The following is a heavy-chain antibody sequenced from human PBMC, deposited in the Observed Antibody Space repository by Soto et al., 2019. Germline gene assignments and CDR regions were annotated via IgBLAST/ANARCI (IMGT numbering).Heavy chain of an antibody. Sequence: SVKVSCKASGYTFAGYYMHWVRQAPGQGLEWMGWITPFNGNTNYAQKFQDRVTITRDRSMSTAYMELSSLRSEDTAMYYCESDRGLIGYCSSTSCYNVYYYGMDVWG. CDR3: ESDRGLIGYCSSTSCYNVYYYGMDV. CDR1: GYTFAGYY. V-gene: IGHV1-45*02. J-gene: IGHJ6*02. CDR2: ITPFNGNT. D-gene: IGHD2-2*02.